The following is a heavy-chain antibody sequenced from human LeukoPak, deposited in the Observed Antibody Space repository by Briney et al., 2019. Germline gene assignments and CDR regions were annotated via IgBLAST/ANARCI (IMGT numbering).Heavy chain of an antibody. CDR2: ISAYNGNT. V-gene: IGHV1-18*01. CDR3: ARSYCGNSVSILDY. D-gene: IGHD4-23*01. CDR1: GYTFTSYG. Sequence: ASVKVSCKASGYTFTSYGISWVRQAPGQGLEWMGWISAYNGNTNYAQKLQGRVTMTTDTSTSTAYMELRSLRSDDTAVYYCARSYCGNSVSILDYWGQRTLVTVSS. J-gene: IGHJ4*02.